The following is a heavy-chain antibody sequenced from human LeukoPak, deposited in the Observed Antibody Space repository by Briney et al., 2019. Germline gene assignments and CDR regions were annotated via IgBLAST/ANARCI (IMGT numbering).Heavy chain of an antibody. CDR1: GFSFSSYA. V-gene: IGHV3-30-3*01. CDR2: ISYDGSSK. Sequence: PGGSLRLSCAASGFSFSSYAMHWVRQAPCKGLEWVALISYDGSSKYYAESVKGRFTISRDNSKNTVYLQMNSLRDEDTAVYYCGRDARYSSSWCDYWGQGTLVTVSS. CDR3: GRDARYSSSWCDY. J-gene: IGHJ4*02. D-gene: IGHD6-13*01.